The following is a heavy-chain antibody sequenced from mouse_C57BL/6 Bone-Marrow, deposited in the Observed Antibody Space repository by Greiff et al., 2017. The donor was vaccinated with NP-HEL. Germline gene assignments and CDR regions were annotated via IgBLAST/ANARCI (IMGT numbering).Heavy chain of an antibody. Sequence: EVHLVESGGGLVKPGGSLKLSCAASGFTFSDYGMHWVRQAPEKGLEWVAYISSGSSTIYYADTVQGRFTISRANAKNTLFLESTKRRSEDTAMYYCARKDYDGGYAMDYWGQGTSVTVSS. V-gene: IGHV5-17*01. CDR2: ISSGSSTI. CDR1: GFTFSDYG. D-gene: IGHD2-4*01. CDR3: ARKDYDGGYAMDY. J-gene: IGHJ4*01.